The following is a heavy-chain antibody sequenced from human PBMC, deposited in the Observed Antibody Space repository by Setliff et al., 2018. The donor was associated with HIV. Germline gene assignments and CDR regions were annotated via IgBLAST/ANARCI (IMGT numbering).Heavy chain of an antibody. V-gene: IGHV3-30*09. D-gene: IGHD2-15*01. Sequence: GGSLRLSCSASVFTFSTYAMHWVRQAPGKGLEWVAVISDDGSNKYYADSVKGRFAVSRDNSENTVYLQMNSLRAEDMAFYYCAKVRRPWYYYFDYWGQGTLVTVSS. CDR2: ISDDGSNK. CDR3: AKVRRPWYYYFDY. J-gene: IGHJ4*02. CDR1: VFTFSTYA.